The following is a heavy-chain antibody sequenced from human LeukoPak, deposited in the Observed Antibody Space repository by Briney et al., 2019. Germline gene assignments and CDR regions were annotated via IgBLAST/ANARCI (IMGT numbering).Heavy chain of an antibody. D-gene: IGHD6-19*01. CDR2: IYYSGST. Sequence: SETLSLTCTVSGGSISSYYWSWIRQPPGKGLEWIGYIYYSGSTNYNPSLKSRVTISVDTSKNQFSLKLSSVTAADTAVYYCARAKRYSSGWYYFDYWGQGTLVTVS. V-gene: IGHV4-59*01. CDR1: GGSISSYY. J-gene: IGHJ4*02. CDR3: ARAKRYSSGWYYFDY.